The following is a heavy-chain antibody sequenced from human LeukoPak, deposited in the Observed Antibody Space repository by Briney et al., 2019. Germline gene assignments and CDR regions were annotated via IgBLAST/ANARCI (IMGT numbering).Heavy chain of an antibody. Sequence: PSETLSLTCAVSGGSFSGYYWSWIRQPPGKGLEWIGEINHSGSANYNPSLKSRVTISVDTSKNQFSLKLRSVTAADTAVYYCARPPYSSSSHYYYYYMDVWGKGTTVTVSS. V-gene: IGHV4-34*01. CDR3: ARPPYSSSSHYYYYYMDV. CDR1: GGSFSGYY. D-gene: IGHD6-6*01. CDR2: INHSGSA. J-gene: IGHJ6*03.